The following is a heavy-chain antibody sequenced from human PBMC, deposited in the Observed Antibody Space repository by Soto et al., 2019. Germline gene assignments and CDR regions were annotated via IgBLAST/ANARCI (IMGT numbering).Heavy chain of an antibody. CDR1: GGSISSYY. Sequence: SLTCTVSGGSISSYYWSWIRQSPGKGLEWIGYIYYTGITKYNPSLKSRVTISVDTPKNHFSLKVNSVTSADTAVYYCARSFEMGSGWYGSFDYWGKGTLVTVSS. D-gene: IGHD6-19*01. CDR3: ARSFEMGSGWYGSFDY. CDR2: IYYTGIT. J-gene: IGHJ4*02. V-gene: IGHV4-59*01.